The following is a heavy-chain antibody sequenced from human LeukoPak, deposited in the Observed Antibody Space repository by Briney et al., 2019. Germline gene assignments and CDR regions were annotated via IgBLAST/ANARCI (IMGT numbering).Heavy chain of an antibody. D-gene: IGHD6-19*01. CDR1: GGTFSSYA. CDR2: IIPIFGTA. Sequence: ASVKVSCKASGGTFSSYAISWVRQAPGQGLEWMGGIIPIFGTANYAQKFQGRVTITADESTSTAYMELSSLRSEDTAVYYCAKALSQWPGPDFFDAWGQGTLVTVSS. V-gene: IGHV1-69*13. J-gene: IGHJ5*02. CDR3: AKALSQWPGPDFFDA.